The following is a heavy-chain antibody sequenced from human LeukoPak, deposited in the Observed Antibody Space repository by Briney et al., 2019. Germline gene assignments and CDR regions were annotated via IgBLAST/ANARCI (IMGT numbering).Heavy chain of an antibody. V-gene: IGHV3-11*01. Sequence: GGSLRLSCAASGFTFSDYYMSWIRQAPGKGLEWVSYISSSGSTIYYADSVKGRFTIFRDNAKNSLYLQMNSLRAEDTAVYYCARIHYGGNPHFDYWGQGTLVTVSS. D-gene: IGHD4-23*01. CDR3: ARIHYGGNPHFDY. CDR2: ISSSGSTI. CDR1: GFTFSDYY. J-gene: IGHJ4*02.